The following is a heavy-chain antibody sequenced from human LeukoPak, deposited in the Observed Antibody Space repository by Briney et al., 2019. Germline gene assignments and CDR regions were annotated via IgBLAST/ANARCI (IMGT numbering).Heavy chain of an antibody. D-gene: IGHD4-17*01. V-gene: IGHV1-8*03. Sequence: ASVKVSCKTSGYTFTDYDIHWVRQAPGHGLGWMGWMNPNSGKTNYAQKLQGRVTFSRNTSLSVAYMELSGLRSEDAAVYFCARGDFGETNTAFDIWGQGTMVAVSS. J-gene: IGHJ3*02. CDR3: ARGDFGETNTAFDI. CDR2: MNPNSGKT. CDR1: GYTFTDYD.